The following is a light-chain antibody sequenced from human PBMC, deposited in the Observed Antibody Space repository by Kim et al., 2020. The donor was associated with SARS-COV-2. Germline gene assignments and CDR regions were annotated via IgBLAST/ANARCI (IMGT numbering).Light chain of an antibody. CDR2: WAS. CDR1: QSVLYSYNNNNY. CDR3: QQYYNTPLT. V-gene: IGKV4-1*01. Sequence: TNNCKSSQSVLYSYNNNNYLAWYQQKPGQPPKLLIYWASTRESGVPDRFSGSGSGTDFTLTISSLQAEDVAVYYCQQYYNTPLTFGPGTKVDIK. J-gene: IGKJ3*01.